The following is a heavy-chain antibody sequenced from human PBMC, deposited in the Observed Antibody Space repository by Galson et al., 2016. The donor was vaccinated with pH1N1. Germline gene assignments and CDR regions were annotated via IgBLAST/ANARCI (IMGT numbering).Heavy chain of an antibody. CDR3: ATDVQRGY. J-gene: IGHJ4*02. Sequence: SLRLSCAASGFTFSNYGMHWVRQAPGKGLEWVTFIRYDGSNKYYSDSVKGRFTISRDNSKNTLYLQMNSLRAEDTAVYYCATDVQRGYWGQGTLVTVSS. CDR2: IRYDGSNK. D-gene: IGHD1-1*01. CDR1: GFTFSNYG. V-gene: IGHV3-30*02.